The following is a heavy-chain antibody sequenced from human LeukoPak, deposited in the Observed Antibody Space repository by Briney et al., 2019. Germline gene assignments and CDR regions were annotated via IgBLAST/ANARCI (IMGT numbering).Heavy chain of an antibody. CDR3: ARLNTAMLMNY. Sequence: SEALSLTCTVSGGSISSSSYYRGWIRQPPGKGLEWIGSIYYIGTTYYNPSLKSRVTISVDTSKNYFSLRLSSVTAADTAVYYCARLNTAMLMNYWGQGTLVTVSS. V-gene: IGHV4-39*07. CDR1: GGSISSSSYY. CDR2: IYYIGTT. J-gene: IGHJ4*02. D-gene: IGHD5-18*01.